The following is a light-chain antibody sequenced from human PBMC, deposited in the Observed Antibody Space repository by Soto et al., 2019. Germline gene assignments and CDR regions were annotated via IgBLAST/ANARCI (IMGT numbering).Light chain of an antibody. J-gene: IGLJ2*01. CDR2: EVT. CDR3: CSYVGSSTLV. V-gene: IGLV2-23*02. Sequence: QSALTQPASVSGSPGQSITISCTGTSSDVGSYNLVSWYQQHPGKAPKLMIYEVTKGPSGVSNRFSGSKSGNTASLTISGLQAEDEADYYCCSYVGSSTLVFGGGTKVTVL. CDR1: SSDVGSYNL.